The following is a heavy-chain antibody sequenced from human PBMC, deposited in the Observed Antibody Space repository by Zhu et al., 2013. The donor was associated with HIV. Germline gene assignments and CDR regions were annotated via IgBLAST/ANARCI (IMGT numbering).Heavy chain of an antibody. V-gene: IGHV3-23*01. D-gene: IGHD2-21*01. CDR2: ISGSGGST. J-gene: IGHJ2*01. CDR3: AKSAPWRAYCGGDCYFSWYFDL. Sequence: EVQLLESGGGLVQPGGSLRLSCAASGFTFSSYAMSWVRQAPGKGLEWVSAISGSGGSTYYADSVKGRFTISRDNSKNTLYLQMNSLRAEDTAVYYCAKSAPWRAYCGGDCYFSWYFDLWGRGTLVTVSS. CDR1: GFTFSSYA.